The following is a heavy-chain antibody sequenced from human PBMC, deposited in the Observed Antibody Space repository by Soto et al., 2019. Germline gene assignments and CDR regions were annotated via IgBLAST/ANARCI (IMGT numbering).Heavy chain of an antibody. J-gene: IGHJ3*02. CDR2: INAGNGNT. V-gene: IGHV1-3*01. CDR1: GYTFTSYA. Sequence: ASVKVSCKASGYTFTSYAMHWVRQAPGQRLEWMGWINAGNGNTKYSQKFQGRVTITRDTSASTAYMELSSLRSEDTAVYYCARDEFTIFGVGDAFDIWGQGTMVTVSS. D-gene: IGHD3-3*01. CDR3: ARDEFTIFGVGDAFDI.